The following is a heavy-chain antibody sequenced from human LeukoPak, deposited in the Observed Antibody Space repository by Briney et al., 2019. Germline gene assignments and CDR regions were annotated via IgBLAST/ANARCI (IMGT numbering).Heavy chain of an antibody. CDR3: ARDWGIAAAGSLDY. D-gene: IGHD6-13*01. V-gene: IGHV4-39*07. CDR2: IYYSGST. CDR1: GGSISSSSYY. Sequence: SETLSLTCTVSGGSISSSSYYWGWIRQPPGKGLEWIGSIYYSGSTYYNPSLKSRVTISVDMSKNQFSLKLTSVTAADTAVYYCARDWGIAAAGSLDYWGQGTLVTVSS. J-gene: IGHJ4*02.